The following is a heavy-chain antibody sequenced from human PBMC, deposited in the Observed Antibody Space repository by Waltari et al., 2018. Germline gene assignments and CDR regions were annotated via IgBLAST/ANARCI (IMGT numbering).Heavy chain of an antibody. CDR1: GGNFNSFS. V-gene: IGHV1-69*04. CDR3: AREDICRSTTCYTLDY. D-gene: IGHD2-2*02. CDR2: IITILDKA. J-gene: IGHJ4*02. Sequence: QVQLVQSGAEVKKPGSSVQVSCTASGGNFNSFSFNWVRQAPGQGLEWMGRIITILDKAKYAQNFQDRVTITADKSTSTAYVELRGLTSADTAIYYCAREDICRSTTCYTLDYWGLGTLVTVSS.